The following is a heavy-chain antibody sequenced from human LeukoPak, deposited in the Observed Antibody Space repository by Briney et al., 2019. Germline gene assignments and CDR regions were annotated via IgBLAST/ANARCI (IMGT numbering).Heavy chain of an antibody. CDR1: GYTXTDYN. CDR3: ARPVLRLSGAFEF. V-gene: IGHV1-2*02. D-gene: IGHD3-16*01. Sequence: ASVKVSCKASGYTXTDYNIHWVRQAPGQGLEWMGWISPNTGGTKYAQEFQGRVTVTRDTSISTAYMELSRLRSDDTAMYYCARPVLRLSGAFEFWGQGTPVIVSS. CDR2: ISPNTGGT. J-gene: IGHJ4*02.